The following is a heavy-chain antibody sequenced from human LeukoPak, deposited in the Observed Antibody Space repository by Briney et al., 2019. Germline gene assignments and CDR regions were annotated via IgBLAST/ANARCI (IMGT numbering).Heavy chain of an antibody. V-gene: IGHV4-34*01. J-gene: IGHJ4*02. Sequence: SETLSLTCAVYGGSFSCSYWGWVRQPPGKGLEWIGEINHSGSTNYNPSLKNRVTISVDTSKNQFSLKLSSVTAADTAVYYGAGGLRLGIIDYWGQGTLVTVSS. CDR2: INHSGST. CDR3: AGGLRLGIIDY. CDR1: GGSFSCSY. D-gene: IGHD5-12*01.